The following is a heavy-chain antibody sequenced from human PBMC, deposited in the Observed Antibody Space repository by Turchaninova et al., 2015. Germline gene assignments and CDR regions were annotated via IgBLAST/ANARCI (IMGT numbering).Heavy chain of an antibody. J-gene: IGHJ4*02. CDR2: IKEDGMAK. Sequence: EVQLVESGGGVVQPGGSLRLSCSVSGFTFSDYWMTWVRQAPGKGLVWVANIKEDGMAKSDIDSVRGRYTLSRDNAKNAVHLQMNSLRAEDTAVYWCGRGLRAGPGIDYCGQGTLVTVSS. CDR1: GFTFSDYW. V-gene: IGHV3-7*03. CDR3: GRGLRAGPGIDY. D-gene: IGHD3-16*01.